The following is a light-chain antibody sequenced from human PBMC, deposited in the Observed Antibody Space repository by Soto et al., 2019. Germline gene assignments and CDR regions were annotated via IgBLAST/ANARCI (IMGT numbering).Light chain of an antibody. CDR1: QTISSW. Sequence: DIQMTQSPSTLSGSVGDRVTITCRASQTISSWLAWYQQKPGKAPKLLIYKASTLKSGVPSRFSGSGSETEYTLTISSLQPDDLTTYYCKHYNSYSEAFGQGTKVDI. CDR3: KHYNSYSEA. V-gene: IGKV1-5*03. J-gene: IGKJ1*01. CDR2: KAS.